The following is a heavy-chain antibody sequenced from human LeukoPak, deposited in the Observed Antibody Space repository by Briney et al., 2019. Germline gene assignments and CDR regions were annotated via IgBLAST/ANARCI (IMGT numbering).Heavy chain of an antibody. Sequence: PSETLSLTCTASGVSISSYYWSWIRQPPGKGLEWIGYIYYSGSTNYNPSLKSRVTISVDTSKNQFSRNVSSVTAADTAVYYCARDLPYGMDVWGQGTTVTVSS. CDR1: GVSISSYY. CDR2: IYYSGST. V-gene: IGHV4-59*01. J-gene: IGHJ6*02. CDR3: ARDLPYGMDV.